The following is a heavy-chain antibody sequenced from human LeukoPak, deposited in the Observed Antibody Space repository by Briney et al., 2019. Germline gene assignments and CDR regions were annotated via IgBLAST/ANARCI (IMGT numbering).Heavy chain of an antibody. CDR2: ISISGDTT. Sequence: GGSLRLSCGASRFTFSSHAMTWVRQAPGKGLEWVSAISISGDTTYYADAVKGRFTISRDNSKNTVYLQMNSLRAEDTAVYYCANEIRPNDYWGQGTLVTVSS. D-gene: IGHD4-17*01. V-gene: IGHV3-23*01. J-gene: IGHJ4*02. CDR3: ANEIRPNDY. CDR1: RFTFSSHA.